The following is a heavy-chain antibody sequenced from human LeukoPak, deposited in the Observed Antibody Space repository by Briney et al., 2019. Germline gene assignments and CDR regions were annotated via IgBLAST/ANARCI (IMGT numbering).Heavy chain of an antibody. CDR1: GGTFTSYA. V-gene: IGHV1-69*06. Sequence: SVKVSCKASGGTFTSYAFSWVRQAPGQGLEWMGGIIPIFGTANYAQKFQGRVTITADKSTSTAYMELSSLRSEDTAVYYCASSSSSWSQYYFDYWGQGTLVTVSS. CDR2: IIPIFGTA. J-gene: IGHJ4*02. D-gene: IGHD6-13*01. CDR3: ASSSSSWSQYYFDY.